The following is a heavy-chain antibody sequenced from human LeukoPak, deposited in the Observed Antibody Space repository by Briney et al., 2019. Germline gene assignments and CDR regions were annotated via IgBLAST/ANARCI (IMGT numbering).Heavy chain of an antibody. CDR1: GFTVSSNY. D-gene: IGHD2-2*01. J-gene: IGHJ4*02. Sequence: GGSLRLSCAASGFTVSSNYMSWVRQAPGRGLEWVSVLYSGGSTYYADSVKGRFTISRDNSKNTLYLQMNSLRAEDTAVYYCATQIVVVPAAIPQGNDYWGQGTLVTVSS. V-gene: IGHV3-66*01. CDR2: LYSGGST. CDR3: ATQIVVVPAAIPQGNDY.